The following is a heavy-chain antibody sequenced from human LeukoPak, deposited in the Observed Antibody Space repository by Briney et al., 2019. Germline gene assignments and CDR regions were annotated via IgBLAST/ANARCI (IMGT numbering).Heavy chain of an antibody. CDR3: ARYIPPLSWLNY. CDR2: ISGSGGST. Sequence: PGGSLRLSCAASGFTFSSYAMSWVRQAPGKGLEWVSAISGSGGSTFYADSVKGRFTISRDNSRNTLYLQMNSLRAEDTAAYYCARYIPPLSWLNYWGQGTLVTVSS. J-gene: IGHJ4*02. CDR1: GFTFSSYA. V-gene: IGHV3-23*01. D-gene: IGHD5-12*01.